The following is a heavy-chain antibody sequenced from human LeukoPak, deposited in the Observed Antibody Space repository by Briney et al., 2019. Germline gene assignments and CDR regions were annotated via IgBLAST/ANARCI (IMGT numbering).Heavy chain of an antibody. CDR1: GFIFSNYW. V-gene: IGHV3-7*02. CDR2: IKQDGSEK. Sequence: GGSLRLSCAASGFIFSNYWMTWVRQAPGKGLEWVANIKQDGSEKYYVDSVKGRFTISRDNAKNTLYLQMNSLRAEDTAVYYCARGDYDSSGYYEVWGQGTLVTVSS. CDR3: ARGDYDSSGYYEV. J-gene: IGHJ4*02. D-gene: IGHD3-22*01.